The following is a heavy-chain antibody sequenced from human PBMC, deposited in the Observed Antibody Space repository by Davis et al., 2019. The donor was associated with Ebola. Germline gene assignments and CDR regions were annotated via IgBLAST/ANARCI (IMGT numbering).Heavy chain of an antibody. D-gene: IGHD4-17*01. CDR2: IKSKTDGGTT. CDR3: TTDTGTVTENDY. V-gene: IGHV3-15*01. Sequence: GESLKISCAASGFTVSSNYMSWVRQAPGKGLEWVGRIKSKTDGGTTDYAAPVKGRFTISRDDSKNTLYLQMNSLKTEDTAVYYCTTDTGTVTENDYWGQGTLVTVSS. CDR1: GFTVSSNY. J-gene: IGHJ4*02.